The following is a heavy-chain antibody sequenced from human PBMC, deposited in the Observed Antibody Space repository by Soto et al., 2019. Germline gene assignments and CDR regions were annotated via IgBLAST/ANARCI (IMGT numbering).Heavy chain of an antibody. D-gene: IGHD1-1*01. V-gene: IGHV1-46*03. J-gene: IGHJ6*03. CDR2: TNPSGGST. Sequence: ASVKVSCKASGYTFTSYYMHWVRQAPGQGLEWMGITNPSGGSTSYAQKFQGRVTMTRDTSTSTVYMELSSLRSEDTAVYYCAMTNTVQLERPDYYMDVWGKGTTVTVSS. CDR3: AMTNTVQLERPDYYMDV. CDR1: GYTFTSYY.